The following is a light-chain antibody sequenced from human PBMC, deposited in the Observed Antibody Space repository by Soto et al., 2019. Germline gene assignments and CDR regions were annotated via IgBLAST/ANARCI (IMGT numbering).Light chain of an antibody. V-gene: IGKV3-20*01. Sequence: PGERATLSCRASQSLRSGDLACYQQIPGQAPGLLIYGASSRATGIPDGFSGSGSGTDFNLTVSRLAPEDFAVYYRHQYGTSPRTFGQGTKVDIK. CDR2: GAS. CDR3: HQYGTSPRT. CDR1: QSLRSGD. J-gene: IGKJ1*01.